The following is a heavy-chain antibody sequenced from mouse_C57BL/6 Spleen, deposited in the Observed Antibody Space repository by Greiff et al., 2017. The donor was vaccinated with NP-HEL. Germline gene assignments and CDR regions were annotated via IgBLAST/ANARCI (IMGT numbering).Heavy chain of an antibody. Sequence: VQLPQPGAELVKPGASVKLSCKASGYTFTSYWMQWVKQRPGQGLEWIGEIDPSDSYTNYNQKFKGKATLTVDTSSSTAYMQLSSRTSEDAAVYYCARRDFDVWGTGTTVTVSS. CDR2: IDPSDSYT. J-gene: IGHJ1*03. V-gene: IGHV1-50*01. CDR1: GYTFTSYW. CDR3: ARRDFDV.